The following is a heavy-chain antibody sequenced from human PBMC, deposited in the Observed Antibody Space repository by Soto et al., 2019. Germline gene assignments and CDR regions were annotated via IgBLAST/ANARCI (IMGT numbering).Heavy chain of an antibody. CDR3: ARDRAPLLWFAEGRSAGMDV. D-gene: IGHD3-10*01. CDR2: INHSGST. CDR1: GESFSGYY. V-gene: IGHV4-34*01. J-gene: IGHJ6*02. Sequence: SETLSLTCAVYGESFSGYYWSWIRQPPGKGLEWIGEINHSGSTNYNPSLKSRVTISVDTSKNQFSLKLSSVTAADTALYYCARDRAPLLWFAEGRSAGMDVWGQGTTVT.